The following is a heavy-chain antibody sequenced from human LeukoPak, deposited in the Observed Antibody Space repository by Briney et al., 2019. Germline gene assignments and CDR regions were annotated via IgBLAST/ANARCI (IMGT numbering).Heavy chain of an antibody. CDR1: GGTFSSYA. CDR3: ARGDSSSPHFYYYMDV. Sequence: SVTVSCTASGGTFSSYAISWVRQAPGQGLEWMGGIIPIFGTANYAQKFQGRVTITADESTSTAYMELSSLRSEDTAVYYCARGDSSSPHFYYYMDVWGKGTTVTISS. V-gene: IGHV1-69*13. D-gene: IGHD6-13*01. CDR2: IIPIFGTA. J-gene: IGHJ6*03.